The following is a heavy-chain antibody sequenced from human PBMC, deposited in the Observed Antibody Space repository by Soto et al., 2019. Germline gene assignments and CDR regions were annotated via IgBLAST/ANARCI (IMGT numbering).Heavy chain of an antibody. CDR1: GGTFSNYG. V-gene: IGHV1-69*06. D-gene: IGHD1-26*01. J-gene: IGHJ5*02. Sequence: QVQLVQSGAEVKKPGSSVKVSCKASGGTFSNYGISWVRQAPGQGLEWMGGIIPIHGTTNYAQKFQDRLTITADKSTSTVYLELSSMRSEDTAVYYCAIEYGSHPNWFDPWGQGTLVTVSS. CDR3: AIEYGSHPNWFDP. CDR2: IIPIHGTT.